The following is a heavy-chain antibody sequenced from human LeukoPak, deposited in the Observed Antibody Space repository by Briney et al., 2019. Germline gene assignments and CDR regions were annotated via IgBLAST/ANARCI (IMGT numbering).Heavy chain of an antibody. CDR2: IRYDGRNK. J-gene: IGHJ3*02. CDR1: GFTFSSYG. V-gene: IGHV3-30*02. Sequence: GGSLRLSCAASGFTFSSYGMHWVRQAPGKGLEWVAFIRYDGRNKYYADSVKGRFTISRDNSKNTLYLQMNSLRAEDTAVYYCAKDPYYGSGSRGDAFDIWGQGTMVTVSS. CDR3: AKDPYYGSGSRGDAFDI. D-gene: IGHD3-10*01.